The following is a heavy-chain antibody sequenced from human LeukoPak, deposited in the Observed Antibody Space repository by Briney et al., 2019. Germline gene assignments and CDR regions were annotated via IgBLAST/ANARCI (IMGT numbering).Heavy chain of an antibody. CDR3: ARPPSAVHWYFDL. J-gene: IGHJ2*01. CDR2: IYHSGST. CDR1: GYSISSGYY. Sequence: AETLSLTCAVSGYSISSGYYWGWSRPPPGKGLEWIGSIYHSGSTYYNPSLKSRVTISVDTSKNQFSLKLSSVTAADTAVYYCARPPSAVHWYFDLWGRGTLVTVSS. V-gene: IGHV4-38-2*01. D-gene: IGHD2-2*01.